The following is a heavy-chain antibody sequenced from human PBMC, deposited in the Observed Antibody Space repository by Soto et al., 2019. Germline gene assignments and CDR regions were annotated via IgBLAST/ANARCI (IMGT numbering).Heavy chain of an antibody. CDR1: GFTFSSYA. J-gene: IGHJ4*02. CDR2: ISYDGSNK. V-gene: IGHV3-30-3*01. D-gene: IGHD6-19*01. Sequence: GGSLRLSCGASGFTFSSYAMHWVRQAPGKGLEWVAVISYDGSNKYYADSVKGRFTISRDNSKNTLYLQMNSLRAEDTAVYYCARDSGSSGWYGYYFDYWGQGTLVTVSS. CDR3: ARDSGSSGWYGYYFDY.